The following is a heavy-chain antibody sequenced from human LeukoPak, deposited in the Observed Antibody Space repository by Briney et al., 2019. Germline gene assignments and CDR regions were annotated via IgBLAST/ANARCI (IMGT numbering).Heavy chain of an antibody. CDR3: ASDDSSGYTTFDY. J-gene: IGHJ4*02. Sequence: SETLSLTCAVYGGSFSGYYWSWIRQPPGKGLEWIGEINHSGSTNYNPSLKSRVTISVDTSKNQFSLKLSSVTAADTAAYYCASDDSSGYTTFDYWGQGTLVTVSS. CDR2: INHSGST. D-gene: IGHD3-22*01. CDR1: GGSFSGYY. V-gene: IGHV4-34*01.